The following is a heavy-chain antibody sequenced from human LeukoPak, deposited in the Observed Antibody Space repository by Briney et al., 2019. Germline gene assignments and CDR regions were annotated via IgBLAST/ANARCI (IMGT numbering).Heavy chain of an antibody. J-gene: IGHJ4*02. CDR3: ARVVFGVVIIRYFDY. V-gene: IGHV4-38-2*02. Sequence: SETLSLTCTVSGYSISSGYYWGWIRQPPGKGLEWIGSIYHSGSTYYNPSLKSRVTISVDTSKNQFSLKLSSVTAADTAVYYCARVVFGVVIIRYFDYWGQGTLVTVSS. CDR2: IYHSGST. D-gene: IGHD3-3*01. CDR1: GYSISSGYY.